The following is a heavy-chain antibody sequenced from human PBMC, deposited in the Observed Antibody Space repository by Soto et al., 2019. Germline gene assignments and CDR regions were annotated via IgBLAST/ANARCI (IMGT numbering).Heavy chain of an antibody. D-gene: IGHD5-18*01. CDR1: GFSLSTSGVG. J-gene: IGHJ4*02. CDR3: AQLTWKQLWPWAPVVK. V-gene: IGHV2-5*02. Sequence: QITLKESGPTLVKPTQTLTLTCTFSGFSLSTSGVGVGWIRQPPGKALEWLGIIFWDDDKRYRPSLKSRLTITKDTSKNQLVLTMTNMDPVDTATYYCAQLTWKQLWPWAPVVKWGQGTPVTVSS. CDR2: IFWDDDK.